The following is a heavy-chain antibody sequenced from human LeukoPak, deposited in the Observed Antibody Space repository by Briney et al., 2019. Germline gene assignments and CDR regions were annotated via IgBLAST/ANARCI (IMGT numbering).Heavy chain of an antibody. CDR1: GFTFSTYW. CDR3: TRVADLGIRGTINFDY. D-gene: IGHD1-26*01. CDR2: IKPDGSGK. J-gene: IGHJ4*02. Sequence: AGSLRLSCAASGFTFSTYWMSWVRQAPGKGMQWVANIKPDGSGKYHVKSVNSRFTISTANAKNSLYLKMNSLRCEDRAAYYRTRVADLGIRGTINFDYCGEGTLFTVSS. V-gene: IGHV3-7*02.